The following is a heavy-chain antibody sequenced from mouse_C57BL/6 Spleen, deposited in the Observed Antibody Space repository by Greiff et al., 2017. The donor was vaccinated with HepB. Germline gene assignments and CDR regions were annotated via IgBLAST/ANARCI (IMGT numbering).Heavy chain of an antibody. J-gene: IGHJ2*01. D-gene: IGHD1-1*01. Sequence: VQLQQSGAELVKPGASVKISCKASGYAFSSYWMNWVKQRPGKGLEWIGQIYPGDGDTNYNGKFKGKATLTADKSSSTAYMQLSSLTSEDSAVYFCARSYYGSSYSFDYGGQGTTLTVSS. CDR1: GYAFSSYW. V-gene: IGHV1-80*01. CDR3: ARSYYGSSYSFDY. CDR2: IYPGDGDT.